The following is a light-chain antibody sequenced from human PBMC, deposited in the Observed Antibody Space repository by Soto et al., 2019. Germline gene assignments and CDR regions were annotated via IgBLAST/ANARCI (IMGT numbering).Light chain of an antibody. J-gene: IGKJ1*01. CDR1: QSVSSN. CDR3: QQYNNWTQT. CDR2: GAS. V-gene: IGKV3-15*01. Sequence: EIVLTQSPGTLSLSPGERGTLSCRASQSVSSNLAWYQQKPGQAPRLLIYGASTRATGIPARLSGSGSGTEFTITISSMQYEDFEVYYCQQYNNWTQTFGQGTKVDIK.